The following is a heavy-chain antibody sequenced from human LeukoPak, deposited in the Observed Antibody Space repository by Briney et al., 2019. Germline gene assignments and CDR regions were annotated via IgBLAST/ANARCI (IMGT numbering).Heavy chain of an antibody. V-gene: IGHV1-18*01. CDR2: ISAYNGNT. D-gene: IGHD6-13*01. CDR1: GYTFTSYG. J-gene: IGHJ6*03. Sequence: GASVKVSCKASGYTFTSYGISWVRQAPGQGLEWMGWISAYNGNTNYAQKLQGRVTMTTDTSTSTAYMELRSLRSDDTAVYYCARDSNPSSSWYGGYYYYYYMDVWGKGTTVTVSS. CDR3: ARDSNPSSSWYGGYYYYYYMDV.